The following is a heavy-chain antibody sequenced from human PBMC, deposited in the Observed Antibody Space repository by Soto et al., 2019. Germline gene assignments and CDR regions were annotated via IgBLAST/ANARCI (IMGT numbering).Heavy chain of an antibody. V-gene: IGHV3-23*01. CDR2: ISGSGGST. CDR3: AKDPTSGSYLEWFDY. Sequence: GGSLSLSCAASGFTFSSYAMSWVRQAPGKGLEWVSAISGSGGSTYYADSVKGRFTISRDNSKNTLYLQMNSLRAEDTAVYYCAKDPTSGSYLEWFDYWGQGTLVTVSS. D-gene: IGHD1-26*01. CDR1: GFTFSSYA. J-gene: IGHJ4*02.